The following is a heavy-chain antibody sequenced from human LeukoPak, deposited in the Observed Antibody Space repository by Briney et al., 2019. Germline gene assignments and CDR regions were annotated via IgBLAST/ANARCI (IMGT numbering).Heavy chain of an antibody. CDR3: ARGDYYDSSGYYPPDY. J-gene: IGHJ4*02. V-gene: IGHV4-39*07. CDR1: GGSINIGTFY. Sequence: PSETLSLTCTVSGGSINIGTFYWSWIRQPPGKGLEWIGSIYYSGSTYYNPSLKSRVTISVDTSKNQFSLKLSSVTAADTAVYYCARGDYYDSSGYYPPDYWGQGTLVTVSS. CDR2: IYYSGST. D-gene: IGHD3-22*01.